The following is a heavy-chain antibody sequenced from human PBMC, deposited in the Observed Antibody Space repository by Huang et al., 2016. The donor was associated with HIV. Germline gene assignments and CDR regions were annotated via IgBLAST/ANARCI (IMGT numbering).Heavy chain of an antibody. J-gene: IGHJ6*02. CDR1: GGSISRSY. V-gene: IGHV4-59*01. Sequence: QVQLQESGPGLVKPSETLSLTCTVSGGSISRSYWSWIRQPPGKGLEWIGYIHYSGRTNFNPSLTIRVTTSVDTSKNQFFLKLSSVTAADTAVYYCARGGPYSRDYYYYGMDVWGQGTTVTVSS. D-gene: IGHD6-13*01. CDR2: IHYSGRT. CDR3: ARGGPYSRDYYYYGMDV.